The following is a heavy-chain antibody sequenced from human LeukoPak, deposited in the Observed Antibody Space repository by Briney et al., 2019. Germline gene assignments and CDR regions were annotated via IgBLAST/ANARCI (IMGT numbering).Heavy chain of an antibody. CDR3: ARDRVVVTARQNYYMDV. CDR2: IYTSGST. Sequence: PSETLSLTCTVSGGSISSYYWSWIRQPAGKGLEWIGRIYTSGSTNYNPSLKSRVTISVDTSKNQFSLKLSSVTAADTAVYYCARDRVVVTARQNYYMDVWGKGTTVTVSS. J-gene: IGHJ6*03. CDR1: GGSISSYY. V-gene: IGHV4-4*07. D-gene: IGHD2-15*01.